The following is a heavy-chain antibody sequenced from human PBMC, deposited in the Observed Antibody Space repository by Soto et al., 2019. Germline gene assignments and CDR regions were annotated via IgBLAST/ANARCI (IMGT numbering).Heavy chain of an antibody. CDR3: ARDLKNSNYFDY. D-gene: IGHD4-4*01. CDR2: ISYDGSNK. Sequence: GGSLRLSCAASGFTFSSYAMHWVRQAPGKGLEWVAVISYDGSNKYYADSVKGRFTISRDNSKNTLYLQMNSLRAEDTAVYYWARDLKNSNYFDYWGQGTLVTVSS. CDR1: GFTFSSYA. J-gene: IGHJ4*02. V-gene: IGHV3-30-3*01.